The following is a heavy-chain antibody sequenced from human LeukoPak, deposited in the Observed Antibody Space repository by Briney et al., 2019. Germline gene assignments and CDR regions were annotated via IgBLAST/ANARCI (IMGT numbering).Heavy chain of an antibody. J-gene: IGHJ5*02. CDR1: GGSFSGYY. CDR3: ARHSRITMVRGVRGSYNWFDP. Sequence: SETLSLTCAVYGGSFSGYYWGWIRQPPGKGLEWIGSIYYSGSTYYNPSLKSRVTISVDTSKNQFSLKLSSVTAADTAVYYCARHSRITMVRGVRGSYNWFDPWGQGTLVTVSS. V-gene: IGHV4-39*01. CDR2: IYYSGST. D-gene: IGHD3-10*01.